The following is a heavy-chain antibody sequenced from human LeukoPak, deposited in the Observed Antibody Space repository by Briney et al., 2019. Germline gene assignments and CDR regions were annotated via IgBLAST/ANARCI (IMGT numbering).Heavy chain of an antibody. D-gene: IGHD4-11*01. CDR3: ARGNYVYYYGMDV. J-gene: IGHJ6*02. V-gene: IGHV4-59*01. CDR1: GGSISVYY. Sequence: SETLSLTCTVSGGSISVYYCNWIRQPPGKGLDCIGYTYYTGSTNYNPSLKSRLSISVDTSKNQLSLKLSSVTAADTAVYYCARGNYVYYYGMDVWGQGTTVTVSS. CDR2: TYYTGST.